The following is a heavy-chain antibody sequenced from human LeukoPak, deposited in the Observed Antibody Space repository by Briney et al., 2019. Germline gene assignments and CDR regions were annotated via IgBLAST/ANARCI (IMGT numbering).Heavy chain of an antibody. V-gene: IGHV3-30-3*01. D-gene: IGHD2-2*01. CDR1: GFTVSSNY. CDR2: ISYDGSNK. Sequence: GGSLRLSCAASGFTVSSNYMSWVRQAPGKGLEWVAVISYDGSNKYYADSVKGRFTISRDNSKNTLYLQMNSLRAEDTAVYYCARVRVVVPAATDAFDIWGQGTMVTVSS. J-gene: IGHJ3*02. CDR3: ARVRVVVPAATDAFDI.